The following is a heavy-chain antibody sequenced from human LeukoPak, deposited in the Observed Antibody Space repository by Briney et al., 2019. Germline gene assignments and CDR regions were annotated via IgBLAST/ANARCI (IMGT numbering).Heavy chain of an antibody. CDR1: GFTFSSYE. Sequence: GGSLRLSCAASGFTFSSYEMNWVRQAPGKGLEWVSYISSSGSTVYYADSVKGRFTISRDNAKNSLYLQMNSLRAEDTAVYYCARAHYYDSSGFDYWGQGTLVTVSS. CDR3: ARAHYYDSSGFDY. D-gene: IGHD3-22*01. CDR2: ISSSGSTV. V-gene: IGHV3-48*03. J-gene: IGHJ4*02.